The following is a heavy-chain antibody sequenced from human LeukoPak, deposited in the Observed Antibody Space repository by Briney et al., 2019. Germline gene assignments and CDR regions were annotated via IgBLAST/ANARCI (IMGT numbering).Heavy chain of an antibody. D-gene: IGHD2-2*01. V-gene: IGHV4-34*01. Sequence: PSETLSLTCAVYGGSFSGYYWSWIRQPPGKGLEWIGEINHSGSTNYNPSLKSRVTISVDTSKNQFSLKLSSVTAADTAVYYCARGLLDCSSTSCPPRFDPWGQGTLVTVSS. CDR2: INHSGST. J-gene: IGHJ5*02. CDR3: ARGLLDCSSTSCPPRFDP. CDR1: GGSFSGYY.